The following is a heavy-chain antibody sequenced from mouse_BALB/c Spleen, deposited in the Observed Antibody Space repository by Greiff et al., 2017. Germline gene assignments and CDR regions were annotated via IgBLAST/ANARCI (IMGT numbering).Heavy chain of an antibody. CDR3: ASPHYFDY. CDR2: IYPYNGGT. V-gene: IGHV1S29*02. CDR1: GYTFTDYN. J-gene: IGHJ2*01. Sequence: EVQLQQSGPELVKPGASVKISCKASGYTFTDYNMHWVKQSHGKSLEWIGYIYPYNGGTGYNQKFKDKATLTADKSSSTAYMQLSSLTSEDSAVYYCASPHYFDYWGQGTTLTVSS.